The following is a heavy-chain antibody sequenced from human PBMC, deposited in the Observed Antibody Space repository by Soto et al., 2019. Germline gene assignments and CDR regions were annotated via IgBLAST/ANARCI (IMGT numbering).Heavy chain of an antibody. V-gene: IGHV4-30-4*01. CDR2: IYYSGST. CDR3: ATAINFDWLLFPTRYFDL. CDR1: GGSINSGDYY. D-gene: IGHD3-9*01. J-gene: IGHJ2*01. Sequence: QVQLQESGPGLVKPSQTLSLTCTVSGGSINSGDYYWSWIRQPPGKGLEWIGYIYYSGSTYYNPSLKSRITISGDTSQNQISLRLSSVNAADTAVYYCATAINFDWLLFPTRYFDLWGRGTLVTVSS.